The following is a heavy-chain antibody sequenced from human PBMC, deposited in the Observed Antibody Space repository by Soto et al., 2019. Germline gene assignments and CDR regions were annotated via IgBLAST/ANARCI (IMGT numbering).Heavy chain of an antibody. CDR2: ISWNSGSI. J-gene: IGHJ6*03. V-gene: IGHV3-9*01. Sequence: EVRLVESGGGLVQPGRSLRLSCAASGFTFDDYAMHWVRQAPGKGLEWVSGISWNSGSIGYADSVKGRFTISRDNAKNSLYLQMNSLRAEDTALYYCAKDVYYYYYMDVWGKGTTVTVSS. CDR3: AKDVYYYYYMDV. CDR1: GFTFDDYA.